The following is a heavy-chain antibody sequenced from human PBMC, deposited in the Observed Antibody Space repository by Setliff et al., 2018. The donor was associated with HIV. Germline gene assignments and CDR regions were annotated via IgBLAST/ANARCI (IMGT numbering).Heavy chain of an antibody. J-gene: IGHJ6*03. D-gene: IGHD3-3*01. CDR2: IYYSGST. CDR1: GCSISSYY. V-gene: IGHV4-59*01. Sequence: PSETLSLTCTVSGCSISSYYWSWIRQPPGKGLEWIGYIYYSGSTNYNPSLKSRVTISVDTSKNQYSLKLNSVTAADTAVYYCARSPPTTFWSGYTYYYYMDVWGKGTTVTVSS. CDR3: ARSPPTTFWSGYTYYYYMDV.